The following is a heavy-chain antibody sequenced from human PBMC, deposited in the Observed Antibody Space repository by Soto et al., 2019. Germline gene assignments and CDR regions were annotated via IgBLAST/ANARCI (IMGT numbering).Heavy chain of an antibody. Sequence: ASVKVSCKASGYTFTSYDINWVRQATGQGLEWMGWMNPNSGNTGYAQKFQGRVTMTRNTSISTAYMELSSLRSEDTAVYYCARVYDSSSWPDYYYYYMDVWGKGTTVTSP. D-gene: IGHD6-13*01. V-gene: IGHV1-8*01. CDR1: GYTFTSYD. J-gene: IGHJ6*03. CDR3: ARVYDSSSWPDYYYYYMDV. CDR2: MNPNSGNT.